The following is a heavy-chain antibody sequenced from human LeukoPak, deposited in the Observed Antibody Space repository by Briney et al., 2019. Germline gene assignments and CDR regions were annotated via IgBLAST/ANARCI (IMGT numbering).Heavy chain of an antibody. J-gene: IGHJ6*02. V-gene: IGHV4-4*07. CDR2: IYTSGRT. Sequence: SETLSLTCTVPGGPINSHYWSWIRQSAEKGLEWIGHIYTSGRTNYNPSLKSRVTMSVDTSKNQFSLKLGFVTAADTAVYYCGRRAANYYGMDVWGQGTTVTVSS. D-gene: IGHD6-13*01. CDR1: GGPINSHY. CDR3: GRRAANYYGMDV.